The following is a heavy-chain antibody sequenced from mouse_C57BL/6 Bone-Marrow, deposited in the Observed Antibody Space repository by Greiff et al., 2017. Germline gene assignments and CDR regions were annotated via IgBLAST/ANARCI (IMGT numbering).Heavy chain of an antibody. CDR1: GYTFPSYW. CDR2: IDPSDSET. D-gene: IGHD1-1*01. V-gene: IGHV1-52*01. J-gene: IGHJ1*03. Sequence: VQLQQPGAELVRPGSSVKLSCKASGYTFPSYWMHWVKQRPIQGLEWIGNIDPSDSETHYNQKFKDKATLTVDKSSSTAYMQLSSLTSEDSAVYYCAITTVVPYWYFDVWGTGTTVTVSS. CDR3: AITTVVPYWYFDV.